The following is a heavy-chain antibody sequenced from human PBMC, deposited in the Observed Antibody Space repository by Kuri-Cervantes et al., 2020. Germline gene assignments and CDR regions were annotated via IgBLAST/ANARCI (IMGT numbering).Heavy chain of an antibody. V-gene: IGHV3-30-3*01. CDR1: GFTFSSYA. CDR3: ARRWEL. CDR2: ISYDGSNK. Sequence: GGSLRLSCAASGFTFSSYAMHWVRQAPGKGLEWMAVISYDGSNKYYADSVRGRFTISRDNSKNTLYLQMNSLRAEDTAVYYCARRWELWGQGTLVTVSS. D-gene: IGHD1-26*01. J-gene: IGHJ4*02.